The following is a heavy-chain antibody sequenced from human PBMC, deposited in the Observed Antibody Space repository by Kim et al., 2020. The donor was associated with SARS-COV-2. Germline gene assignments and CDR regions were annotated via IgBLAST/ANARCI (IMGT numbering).Heavy chain of an antibody. Sequence: SVKVSCKASGGTFSSYAISWVRQAPGQGLEWMGGIIPIFGTANYAQKFQGRVTITADESTSTAYMELSSLRSEDTAVYYCARDINWNYEEDWFDPWGQGTLVTVSS. V-gene: IGHV1-69*13. CDR3: ARDINWNYEEDWFDP. J-gene: IGHJ5*02. CDR2: IIPIFGTA. D-gene: IGHD1-7*01. CDR1: GGTFSSYA.